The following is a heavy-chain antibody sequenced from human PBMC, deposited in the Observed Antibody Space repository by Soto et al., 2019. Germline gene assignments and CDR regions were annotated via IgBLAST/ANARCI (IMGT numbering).Heavy chain of an antibody. V-gene: IGHV4-39*01. D-gene: IGHD2-21*01. CDR2: IYYSGIT. CDR1: DGSISTSEYY. CDR3: ARTGGATEAYYCDY. J-gene: IGHJ4*02. Sequence: PSETLSLTCTVSDGSISTSEYYWGWIRQPPGKGLEWIASIYYSGITYYGPSLKGRVTISVDTSKNQFSLKLSSVTAADTAVYYCARTGGATEAYYCDYWGRGALVTVSS.